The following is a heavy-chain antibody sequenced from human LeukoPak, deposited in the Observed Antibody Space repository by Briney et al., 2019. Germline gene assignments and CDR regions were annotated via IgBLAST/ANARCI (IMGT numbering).Heavy chain of an antibody. Sequence: ASVKVSCKASGYTFTSYGISWVRQAPGQRLEWMGWISAYNGNTNYAQKLQGRVTMTTDTSTSTAYMELRSLRSDDTAVYYCARDTPYCSSTSCYSDYWGQGTLVTVSS. J-gene: IGHJ4*02. D-gene: IGHD2-2*01. CDR1: GYTFTSYG. V-gene: IGHV1-18*01. CDR3: ARDTPYCSSTSCYSDY. CDR2: ISAYNGNT.